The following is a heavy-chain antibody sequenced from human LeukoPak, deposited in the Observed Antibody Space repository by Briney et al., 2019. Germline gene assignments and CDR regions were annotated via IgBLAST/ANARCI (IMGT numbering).Heavy chain of an antibody. D-gene: IGHD3-10*01. CDR3: AKDLHGAFDY. V-gene: IGHV3-30*02. Sequence: PGGSLRLSCAASGFTFSSYGMHWVRQAPGKGLEWVAFIRYDGNNKYYADSVKGRFTISRDNSKNTLYLHMHSLRADDTALYYCAKDLHGAFDYWGQGILVTVSS. CDR1: GFTFSSYG. CDR2: IRYDGNNK. J-gene: IGHJ4*02.